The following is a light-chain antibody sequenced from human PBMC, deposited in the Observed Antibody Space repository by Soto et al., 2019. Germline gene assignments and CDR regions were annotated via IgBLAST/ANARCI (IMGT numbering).Light chain of an antibody. CDR1: SGHSSYA. V-gene: IGLV4-69*01. J-gene: IGLJ2*01. CDR2: LNSDGSH. CDR3: QTGGTGTV. Sequence: QSVLTQSPSASASLGASVKLTCTLSSGHSSYAIAWHQQQPEKGPRYLMKLNSDGSHSKGDGIPDRFSGSSSGAERYLTISSLQSEDEADYYCQTGGTGTVFGGGTKLTVL.